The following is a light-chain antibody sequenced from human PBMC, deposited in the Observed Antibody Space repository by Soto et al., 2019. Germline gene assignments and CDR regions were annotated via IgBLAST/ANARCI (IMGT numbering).Light chain of an antibody. CDR1: QSVRRN. CDR3: QQYDNWPPEWT. CDR2: DAS. V-gene: IGKV3-15*01. Sequence: EIVVTQSPATLSVSPGERATLSCRASQSVRRNLAWYQQKPGQTPRLLIYDASSRATGVPARFSGSGSGTEFSLTISRLQSEDFAVYSCQQYDNWPPEWTFGQGTRVDLK. J-gene: IGKJ1*01.